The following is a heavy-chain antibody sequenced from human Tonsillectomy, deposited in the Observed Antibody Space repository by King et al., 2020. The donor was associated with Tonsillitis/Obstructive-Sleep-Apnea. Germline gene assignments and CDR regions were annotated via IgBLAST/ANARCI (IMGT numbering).Heavy chain of an antibody. V-gene: IGHV3-48*03. CDR3: AREETLILTGYYSKVFDI. D-gene: IGHD3-9*01. CDR1: GFIFSSYE. J-gene: IGHJ3*02. CDR2: ISNSGSTI. Sequence: VQLVESGGGLAQPGGSLRLSCAASGFIFSSYEMNWVRQAPGKGLEWVSYISNSGSTIYYADSVKGRFTISRDNAKNSLYLQMNSLRAEDTAVYYCAREETLILTGYYSKVFDIWGQGTMVTVSS.